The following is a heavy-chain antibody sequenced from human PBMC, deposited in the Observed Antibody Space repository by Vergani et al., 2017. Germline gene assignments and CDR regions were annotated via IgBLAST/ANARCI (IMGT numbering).Heavy chain of an antibody. CDR2: INHSGST. J-gene: IGHJ3*02. Sequence: QVQLQQWGAGLLKPSETLSLTCAVYGGSFSGYYWSWIRQPPGKGLEWIGEINHSGSTNYNPSLKSRVTKSVDTSKNQFSLKLSSVTAADTAVYYCARPSSSRDDAFDIWGQGTMVTVSS. CDR1: GGSFSGYY. D-gene: IGHD6-6*01. V-gene: IGHV4-34*01. CDR3: ARPSSSRDDAFDI.